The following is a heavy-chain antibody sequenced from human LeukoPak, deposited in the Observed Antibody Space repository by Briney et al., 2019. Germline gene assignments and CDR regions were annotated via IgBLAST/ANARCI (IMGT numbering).Heavy chain of an antibody. CDR1: GGSFSGYY. V-gene: IGHV4-34*01. CDR2: INHSGST. CDR3: ARGFHWGGYYFDY. D-gene: IGHD7-27*01. Sequence: SETLSLTCAVYGGSFSGYYWSWIRQPPGKGLEWIGEINHSGSTNYNPSLKSRVTISIDTSKNQFSLKLNSVTAADTAVYYCARGFHWGGYYFDYWGQGTLVSLSS. J-gene: IGHJ4*02.